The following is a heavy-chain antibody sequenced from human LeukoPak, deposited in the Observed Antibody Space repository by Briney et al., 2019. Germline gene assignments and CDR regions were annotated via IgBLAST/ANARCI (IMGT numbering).Heavy chain of an antibody. J-gene: IGHJ6*03. CDR3: ATGGIPTGPYYYFYYMDV. CDR2: ISYDGNNK. Sequence: QPGGSLRLSCAVSGFTFSRNVMHWVRQAPGMGLEWVALISYDGNNKFYADSVKGRFTISRDNSRNTLYLQMNSLRGEDAAVYSCATGGIPTGPYYYFYYMDVWGKGTAVTVSS. D-gene: IGHD3-10*01. V-gene: IGHV3-30*01. CDR1: GFTFSRNV.